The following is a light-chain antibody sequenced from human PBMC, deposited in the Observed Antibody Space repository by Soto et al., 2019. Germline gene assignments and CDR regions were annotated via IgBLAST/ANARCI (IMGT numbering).Light chain of an antibody. CDR2: EVT. V-gene: IGLV2-23*02. Sequence: QSALTQPASVSGSPGQSITISCTGTSSNIGSYDLVSWYQQHPGKAPKLIIYEVTKRPSGVSNRFSGSKSGNAASLTTSGLQAEDEAGYYCCSYAGSSTLVFGGGTKLTVL. CDR1: SSNIGSYDL. J-gene: IGLJ2*01. CDR3: CSYAGSSTLV.